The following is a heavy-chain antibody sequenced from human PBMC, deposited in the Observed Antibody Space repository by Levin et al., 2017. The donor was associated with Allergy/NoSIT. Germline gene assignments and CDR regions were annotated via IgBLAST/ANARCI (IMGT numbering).Heavy chain of an antibody. CDR2: IYPGDSDT. Sequence: PGESLKISCKGFGFSFTTYWIAWVRQMPGKGLEWMGIIYPGDSDTRYSPSFQGQVTISADKSINTAYLQWSSLRASDTAIYYCARRHVDIVASGYDWFDPWGQGTLVTVSS. J-gene: IGHJ5*02. D-gene: IGHD5-12*01. CDR3: ARRHVDIVASGYDWFDP. CDR1: GFSFTTYW. V-gene: IGHV5-51*01.